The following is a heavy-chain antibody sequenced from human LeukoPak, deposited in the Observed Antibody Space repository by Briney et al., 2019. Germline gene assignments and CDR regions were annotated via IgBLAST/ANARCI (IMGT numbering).Heavy chain of an antibody. CDR2: ISAYNGNT. V-gene: IGHV1-18*01. J-gene: IGHJ3*02. CDR1: GYTFTSYG. CDR3: ARVSRITMVRGVMGIDAFDI. Sequence: ASVTVSCKASGYTFTSYGISWVRQAPGQGLEGVGWISAYNGNTNYAQKLQRSVTMTTDTSTSTAYMELRSLRSDDTAVYYCARVSRITMVRGVMGIDAFDIWGQGTMVTVSS. D-gene: IGHD3-10*01.